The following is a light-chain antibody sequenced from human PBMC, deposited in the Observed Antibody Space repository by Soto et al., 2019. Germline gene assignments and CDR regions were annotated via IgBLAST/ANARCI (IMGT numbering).Light chain of an antibody. CDR2: LSSDGSH. Sequence: QPVLTQSPSASASLGASVKLTCTLSSGHSSYAIAWHQQQPEKGPRYLRELSSDGSHSKGDGIPDRFSGSSSGAERYLTISSLQSEDEADYYCQTWDTGARVVFGGGTKLTVL. CDR3: QTWDTGARVV. CDR1: SGHSSYA. J-gene: IGLJ2*01. V-gene: IGLV4-69*01.